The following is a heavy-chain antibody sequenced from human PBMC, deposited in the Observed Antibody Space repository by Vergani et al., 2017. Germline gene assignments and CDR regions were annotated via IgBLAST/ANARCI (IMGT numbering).Heavy chain of an antibody. J-gene: IGHJ5*02. CDR3: ARESPYSSGRGEFDP. V-gene: IGHV4-61*05. D-gene: IGHD6-19*01. Sequence: QLQLQESGPGLVKPSETLSLTCTVSGGSISSSSYYWGWIRQPPGKGLEWIGYIYYSGSTNYNPSLKSRVTISVDTSKNQFSLKLSSVTAADTAVYYCARESPYSSGRGEFDPWGQGTLVTVSS. CDR2: IYYSGST. CDR1: GGSISSSSYY.